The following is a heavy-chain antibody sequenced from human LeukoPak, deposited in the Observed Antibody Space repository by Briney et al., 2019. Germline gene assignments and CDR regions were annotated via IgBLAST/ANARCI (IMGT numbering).Heavy chain of an antibody. CDR3: ARRGGSGRAFDY. V-gene: IGHV4-39*01. D-gene: IGHD1-26*01. CDR2: IYYTGST. Sequence: AETLSLACSVSGASISGGTYYWGWIRQPPGKGLEWIGSIYYTGSTYDDPSLKSRVTISVDTSKNQFSLKLSSVTAADTAVYYCARRGGSGRAFDYWGQGTLVTVSS. CDR1: GASISGGTYY. J-gene: IGHJ4*02.